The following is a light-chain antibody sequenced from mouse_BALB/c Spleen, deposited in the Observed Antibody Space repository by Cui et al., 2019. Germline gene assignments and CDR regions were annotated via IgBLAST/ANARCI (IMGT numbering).Light chain of an antibody. CDR1: SSVSY. J-gene: IGKJ5*01. CDR3: QQWSSYPLT. CDR2: DTS. V-gene: IGKV4-55*01. Sequence: QIVLTQSPAIMSASTGDKVTMTCSASSSVSYMYWYQQKPGSSPRLLIYDTSNLASGVPVRFSGSGSGTSYSLTISRMEAEDAATYYCQQWSSYPLTFGAGTKLELK.